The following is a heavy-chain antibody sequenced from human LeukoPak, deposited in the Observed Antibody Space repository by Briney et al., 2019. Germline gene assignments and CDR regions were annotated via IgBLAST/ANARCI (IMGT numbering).Heavy chain of an antibody. J-gene: IGHJ4*02. CDR3: ATHQWLRSCLGY. V-gene: IGHV1-18*01. CDR1: GYTFTSYG. CDR2: RSAYNGNT. D-gene: IGHD5-12*01. Sequence: VTVSCKGSGYTFTSYGSSGVGQAPGQGGEGMGWRSAYNGNTTYTHKLQGRVTMTPHTATSTAYMELRSLRSADTAVYYCATHQWLRSCLGYWGQGTLVTVSS.